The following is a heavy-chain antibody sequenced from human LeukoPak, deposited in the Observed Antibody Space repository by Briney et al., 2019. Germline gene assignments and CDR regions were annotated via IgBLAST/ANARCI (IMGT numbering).Heavy chain of an antibody. Sequence: GASVKVSCKASGYTFTSYGISWVRQAPGQGLEWMGWISAYNGNTNCAQKLQGRVTMTTDTSTSTAYMELRSLRSDDTAVYYCAREAYCSGGSCLDAFDIWGQGTMVTVSS. V-gene: IGHV1-18*01. CDR1: GYTFTSYG. CDR3: AREAYCSGGSCLDAFDI. CDR2: ISAYNGNT. J-gene: IGHJ3*02. D-gene: IGHD2-15*01.